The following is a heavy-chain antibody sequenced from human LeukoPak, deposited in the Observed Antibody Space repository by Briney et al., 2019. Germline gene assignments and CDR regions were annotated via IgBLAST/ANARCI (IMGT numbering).Heavy chain of an antibody. V-gene: IGHV3-30*03. J-gene: IGHJ5*02. D-gene: IGHD2-15*01. CDR1: GFTFSGYG. CDR3: ARGWVNCSGGSCYSSWFDP. CDR2: ISYDGSKE. Sequence: GGSLRLSCAASGFTFSGYGMHWVRQAPGKGLEWVAAISYDGSKEYYADSVKGRFTISRDSSKNTLYLQMNSLRSEDTAVYYCARGWVNCSGGSCYSSWFDPWGQGTLVTVFS.